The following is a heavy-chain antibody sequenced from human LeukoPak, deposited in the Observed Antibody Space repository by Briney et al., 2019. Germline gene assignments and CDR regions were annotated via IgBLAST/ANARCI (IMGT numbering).Heavy chain of an antibody. V-gene: IGHV3-23*01. CDR2: ISTSGGSS. Sequence: GGSLRLSCAASGFTFSSYAMSWDRQAPGKGLEWVSGISTSGGSSSYADSVKGRFTISRDNPRNTLYMQTNSLRAEDTALYYCAIMHPYYDGSGYWVQWGQGTLDPVSS. J-gene: IGHJ4*02. CDR3: AIMHPYYDGSGYWVQ. D-gene: IGHD3-22*01. CDR1: GFTFSSYA.